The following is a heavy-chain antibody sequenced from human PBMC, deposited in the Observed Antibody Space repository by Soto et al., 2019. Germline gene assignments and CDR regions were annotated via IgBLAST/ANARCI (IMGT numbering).Heavy chain of an antibody. Sequence: SVKVSCKASGGTFSSYAISWVRQAPGQGLEWMGGIIPIFGTANYAQKFQGRVTITADESTSTAYMELSSLRSEDTAVYYCARGWNYDILTVYYKGGDGTPRDYYSYSGMDVWGKGTRVTVPS. CDR2: IIPIFGTA. V-gene: IGHV1-69*13. D-gene: IGHD3-9*01. CDR3: ARGWNYDILTVYYKGGDGTPRDYYSYSGMDV. J-gene: IGHJ6*04. CDR1: GGTFSSYA.